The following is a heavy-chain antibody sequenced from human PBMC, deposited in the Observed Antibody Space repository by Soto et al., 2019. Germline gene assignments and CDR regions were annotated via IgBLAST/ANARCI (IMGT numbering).Heavy chain of an antibody. V-gene: IGHV4-59*08. J-gene: IGHJ4*02. CDR2: IYYSGST. CDR1: GGSISSYY. Sequence: PSETLSLTCTVSGGSISSYYWSWIRQPPGKGLEWIGYIYYSGSTNYNPSLKSRVTISVDTSKNQFSLKLSSVTAADTAVYYCARLILAGYYDSSGYLDYWGQGTLVTVSS. CDR3: ARLILAGYYDSSGYLDY. D-gene: IGHD3-22*01.